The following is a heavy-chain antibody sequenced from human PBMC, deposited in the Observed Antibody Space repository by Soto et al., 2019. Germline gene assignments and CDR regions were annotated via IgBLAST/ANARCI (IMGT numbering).Heavy chain of an antibody. Sequence: QVQLVESGGGVVQPGRSLRLSCVGSGFPFWHYGMHWVRQAPGKGLEWVAGIWSDGNKESYADSVKGRVAISRDNSKDTLYLEMNSLRVKETAVYFCARDRNGGWFHMDVWGQGTTVSVSS. CDR1: GFPFWHYG. V-gene: IGHV3-33*01. D-gene: IGHD6-19*01. J-gene: IGHJ6*02. CDR2: IWSDGNKE. CDR3: ARDRNGGWFHMDV.